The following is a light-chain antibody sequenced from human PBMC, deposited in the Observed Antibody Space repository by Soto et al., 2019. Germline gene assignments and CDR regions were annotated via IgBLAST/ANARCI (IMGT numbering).Light chain of an antibody. V-gene: IGLV1-44*01. CDR3: ATWADSRNGRAV. CDR1: SSNIGRHA. CDR2: DNY. J-gene: IGLJ3*02. Sequence: QSVLTQPPSASATPGQRVTISCSGTSSNIGRHAVNWYQQLPGTAPRLLIYDNYQRPSGVPDRFSGSKSGTSASLAISGLQSEDEADYYCATWADSRNGRAVFGGGTKVTVL.